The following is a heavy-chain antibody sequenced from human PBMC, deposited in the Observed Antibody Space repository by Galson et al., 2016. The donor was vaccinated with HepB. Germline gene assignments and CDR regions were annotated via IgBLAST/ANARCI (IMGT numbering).Heavy chain of an antibody. CDR2: IYYSGST. CDR3: ARHKTLQKWLLGRYYFDF. D-gene: IGHD5-24*01. Sequence: SETLSLTCNVSGGSISSSDYYWAWIRQPPGKGLEWIGYIYYSGSTNSNPSLKSRVTISVDTSKNQFSLKLSSVTAADTAVYYCARHKTLQKWLLGRYYFDFWGQGTLVTVSS. J-gene: IGHJ4*02. CDR1: GGSISSSDYY. V-gene: IGHV4-61*05.